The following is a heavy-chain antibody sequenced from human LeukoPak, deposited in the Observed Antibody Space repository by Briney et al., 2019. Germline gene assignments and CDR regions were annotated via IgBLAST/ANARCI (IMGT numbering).Heavy chain of an antibody. CDR2: ISPSTGYT. V-gene: IGHV3-11*03. J-gene: IGHJ4*02. Sequence: GESLRLSCAASGFTFSNAWMTWVRQAPGKGLEYVAYISPSTGYTSYTVSVRGRFTISRDNAKNSLYLQMDSLRAEDTAVYYCAAMYFYDSSGYYWGQGTLVTVSS. CDR3: AAMYFYDSSGYY. D-gene: IGHD3-22*01. CDR1: GFTFSNAW.